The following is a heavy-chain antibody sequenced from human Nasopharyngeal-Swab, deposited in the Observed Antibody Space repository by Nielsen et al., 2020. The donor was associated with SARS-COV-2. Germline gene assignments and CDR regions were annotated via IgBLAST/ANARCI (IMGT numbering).Heavy chain of an antibody. V-gene: IGHV1-24*01. CDR3: ASGIAVAGTPAHYYYYYGMDV. Sequence: ASVKVSCKVSGHTLTELSMHWVRQAPGKGLEWMGGFDPEDGETIYAQKFQGRVTMTEDTSTDTAYMELSSLRSEDTAVYYCASGIAVAGTPAHYYYYYGMDVWGQGTTVTVSS. D-gene: IGHD6-19*01. J-gene: IGHJ6*02. CDR2: FDPEDGET. CDR1: GHTLTELS.